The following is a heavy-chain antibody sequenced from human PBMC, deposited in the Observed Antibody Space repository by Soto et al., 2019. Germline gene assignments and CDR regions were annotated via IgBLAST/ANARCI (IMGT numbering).Heavy chain of an antibody. Sequence: QVQLQESGPGLVKPSGTLSLTCAVSGDSISSPKWWTWLRQPPGKGLEWIGDLLHGGTTNYNPSLKSRVTLSVDTSENPFSLTLSSVTAADTAIYYCAYSTGWYRHDVWGQGTSVTVSS. V-gene: IGHV4-4*02. CDR2: LLHGGTT. D-gene: IGHD6-19*01. CDR3: AYSTGWYRHDV. CDR1: GDSISSPKW. J-gene: IGHJ3*01.